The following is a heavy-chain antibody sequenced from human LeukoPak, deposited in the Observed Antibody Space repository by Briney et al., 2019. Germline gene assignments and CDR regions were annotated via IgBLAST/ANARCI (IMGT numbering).Heavy chain of an antibody. CDR2: ISYDGTNK. Sequence: PGRSLRLSCAASGFSLSAYSMHWVRQAPGKGLEWVAVISYDGTNKYYADSVKGRFTISRDNAKNSLYLQMNSLRAEDTAVYYCARKGSSSSWSYYMDVWGKGTTVTVSS. J-gene: IGHJ6*03. V-gene: IGHV3-30*04. D-gene: IGHD6-13*01. CDR3: ARKGSSSSWSYYMDV. CDR1: GFSLSAYS.